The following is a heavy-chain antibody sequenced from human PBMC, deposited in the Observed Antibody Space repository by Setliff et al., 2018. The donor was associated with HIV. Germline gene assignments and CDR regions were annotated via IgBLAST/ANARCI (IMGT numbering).Heavy chain of an antibody. CDR3: ARWKTPSWRLTMFDF. D-gene: IGHD1-1*01. CDR1: GYDFKIYD. V-gene: IGHV1-8*01. Sequence: ASVKVSCKASGYDFKIYDINCVRQVAGQGLEWMGWINPGTGNTGYPQNFSGRVTMTRNTSINTVYMELSSLRSEDTAIYFCARWKTPSWRLTMFDFWGQGTPVTVSS. CDR2: INPGTGNT. J-gene: IGHJ4*02.